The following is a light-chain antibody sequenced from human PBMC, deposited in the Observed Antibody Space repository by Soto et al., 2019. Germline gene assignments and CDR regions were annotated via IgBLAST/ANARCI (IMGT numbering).Light chain of an antibody. CDR3: QQYYSSPPT. V-gene: IGKV4-1*01. J-gene: IGKJ3*01. CDR1: QSVLYTSNNKNY. Sequence: DIVMTQSPDSLAVSLGERATINCKSSQSVLYTSNNKNYLAWYQQKPGQPPKLLLYGASTRESVVPDRFSGSGSGTDFTLTLSSLRAEDVAVYYCQQYYSSPPTFGPGTKVDI. CDR2: GAS.